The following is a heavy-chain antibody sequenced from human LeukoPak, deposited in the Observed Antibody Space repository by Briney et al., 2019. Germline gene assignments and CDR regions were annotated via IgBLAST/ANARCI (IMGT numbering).Heavy chain of an antibody. J-gene: IGHJ4*02. D-gene: IGHD5-12*01. CDR3: ARVLGAYSDYEGLKY. Sequence: ASVKVSCKASGYTFSSYYMHWVRQAPGQGLEWMGIMNPSGGSTNYAQKFHGRVMMTRDTSTSTVYMELSSLRSEDTAVYYCARVLGAYSDYEGLKYWGQGTLVTVSS. V-gene: IGHV1-46*01. CDR2: MNPSGGST. CDR1: GYTFSSYY.